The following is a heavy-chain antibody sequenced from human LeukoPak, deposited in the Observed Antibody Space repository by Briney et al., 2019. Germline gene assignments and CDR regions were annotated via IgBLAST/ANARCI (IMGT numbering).Heavy chain of an antibody. Sequence: PSETLSLTCTVSGGSISSSSYYWGWIRQPPGKGLEWIGSIYYSGSTYYNPSLKSRVTISIDTSKSQFSLKLTSVTAADTAVFYCARVQSGGDRRRTGYFFDSWGRGTLVTVSS. J-gene: IGHJ4*02. CDR2: IYYSGST. CDR1: GGSISSSSYY. D-gene: IGHD2-21*02. V-gene: IGHV4-39*07. CDR3: ARVQSGGDRRRTGYFFDS.